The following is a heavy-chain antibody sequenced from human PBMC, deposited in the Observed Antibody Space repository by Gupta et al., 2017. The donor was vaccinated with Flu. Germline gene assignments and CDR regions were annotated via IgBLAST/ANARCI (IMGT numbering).Heavy chain of an antibody. CDR2: IKQDGSEK. CDR1: GFTFSSYW. CDR3: AREATMIVVVSTDDAFDI. Sequence: EVQLVESGGGLVQPGGSLRLSCAASGFTFSSYWMSWVCQAPGKGLEWVANIKQDGSEKYYVDSVKGRFTISRDNAKNSLYLQMNSLRAEDTAVYYCAREATMIVVVSTDDAFDIWGQGTMVTVSS. J-gene: IGHJ3*02. D-gene: IGHD3-22*01. V-gene: IGHV3-7*01.